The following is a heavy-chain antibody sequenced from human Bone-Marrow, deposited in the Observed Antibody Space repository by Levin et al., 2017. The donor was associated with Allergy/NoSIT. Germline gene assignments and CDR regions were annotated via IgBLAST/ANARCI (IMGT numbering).Heavy chain of an antibody. J-gene: IGHJ6*02. CDR2: IGGGGRT. CDR1: GFTFTNYA. Sequence: PGESLKISCAASGFTFTNYALSWVRQAPGKGLEWVSLIGGGGRTFYADSVKGRFTISRDSSKNTLFMEMNSLRAEDTALYYCAKDVRPGGGGMDVWGQGTTVIVSS. V-gene: IGHV3-23*01. CDR3: AKDVRPGGGGMDV. D-gene: IGHD3-10*01.